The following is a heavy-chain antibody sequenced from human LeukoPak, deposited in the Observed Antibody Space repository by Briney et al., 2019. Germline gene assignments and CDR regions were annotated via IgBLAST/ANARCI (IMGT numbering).Heavy chain of an antibody. CDR3: AKAGIAVPATPEY. J-gene: IGHJ4*02. CDR2: ISSGGGTT. V-gene: IGHV3-23*01. D-gene: IGHD6-19*01. Sequence: GGSLRLSCAASGFTFSNYAMNWGRLAQGKGLDWVSVISSGGGTTYYSDSVKGRFIISRDNSKNMLYLQMNSLRVDDTALYYCAKAGIAVPATPEYCGQGTQVTVSS. CDR1: GFTFSNYA.